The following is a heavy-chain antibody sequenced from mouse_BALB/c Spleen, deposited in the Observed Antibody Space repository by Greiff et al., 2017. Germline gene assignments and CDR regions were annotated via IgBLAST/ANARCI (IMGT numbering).Heavy chain of an antibody. D-gene: IGHD2-1*01. J-gene: IGHJ3*01. CDR2: ISSGGSYT. CDR1: GFTFSSYG. Sequence: EVKLMESGGDLVKPGGSLKLSCAASGFTFSSYGMSWVRQTPDKRLEWVATISSGGSYTYYPDSVKGRFTISRDNAKNTLYLQMSSLKSEDTAMYYCARQRGNYVGFAYWGQGTLVTVSA. V-gene: IGHV5-6*01. CDR3: ARQRGNYVGFAY.